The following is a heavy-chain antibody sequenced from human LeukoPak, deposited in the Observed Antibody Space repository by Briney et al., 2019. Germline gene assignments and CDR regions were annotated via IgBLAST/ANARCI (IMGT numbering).Heavy chain of an antibody. CDR3: ARSPPGRTNWNYYDY. CDR1: GFTFSDYA. D-gene: IGHD1-1*01. Sequence: PGGSLRLSCAASGFTFSDYAMHWVRPAPGKGLEFVSVIGPIGVYTYYANSVKGRFTISRDNSKSTVSLQMGSLRDEDMAVDYCARSPPGRTNWNYYDYWGRGTLVTVSS. J-gene: IGHJ4*02. CDR2: IGPIGVYT. V-gene: IGHV3-64*01.